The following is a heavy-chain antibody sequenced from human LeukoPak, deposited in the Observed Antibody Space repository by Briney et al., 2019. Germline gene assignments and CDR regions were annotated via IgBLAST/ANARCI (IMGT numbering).Heavy chain of an antibody. V-gene: IGHV1-18*01. J-gene: IGHJ4*02. CDR3: ARGGGEVGATVY. Sequence: ASVTVSCKASGYTFTNYGISWVRQAPGQGLEWMGWISGSNGNTNYAQKLQGRVTMTTDTSTSTAYMELRSLRSDDTAVYYCARGGGEVGATVYWGQGTLVTVSS. CDR2: ISGSNGNT. D-gene: IGHD1-26*01. CDR1: GYTFTNYG.